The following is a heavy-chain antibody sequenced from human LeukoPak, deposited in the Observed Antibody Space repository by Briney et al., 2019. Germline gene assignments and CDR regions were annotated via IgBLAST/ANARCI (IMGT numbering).Heavy chain of an antibody. CDR2: ISSSSSYI. V-gene: IGHV3-21*01. D-gene: IGHD6-19*01. Sequence: PGGSLRLSCAASGFTFSSYSMNWVRQAPGKGLEWVSSISSSSSYIYYADSVKGRFTISRDNAKNSLYLQMNSLRAEDTAVYYCARTVAGTGYFDYWGQGTLVTVSS. CDR3: ARTVAGTGYFDY. J-gene: IGHJ4*02. CDR1: GFTFSSYS.